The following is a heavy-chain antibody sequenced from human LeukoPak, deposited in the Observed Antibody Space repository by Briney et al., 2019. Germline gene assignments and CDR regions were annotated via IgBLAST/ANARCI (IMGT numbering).Heavy chain of an antibody. CDR2: IYPGDSDT. V-gene: IGHV5-51*01. CDR3: ASFYDSSGFLPYYFDY. Sequence: GESLKISCKGSGYSFTSYWIGWVRQMPGKGLEWMGIIYPGDSDTRYSPSLQGQVTISADKSISTAYLQWSSLKASDTAMYYCASFYDSSGFLPYYFDYWGQGTLVTVSS. J-gene: IGHJ4*02. CDR1: GYSFTSYW. D-gene: IGHD3-22*01.